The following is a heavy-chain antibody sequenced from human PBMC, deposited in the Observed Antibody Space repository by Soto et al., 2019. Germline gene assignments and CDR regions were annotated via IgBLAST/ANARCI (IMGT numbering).Heavy chain of an antibody. D-gene: IGHD3-22*01. Sequence: QLQLQESGPGLVKPSETLSLTCTVSGDSVTISDYYWGWIRQPPGKGLEWIGSIHYSGSTYHNPSLKSRVPISGDTSKKQFSLKLTSVTAADAAVYYCAAHDSGGYYAEYWGQGTLVTVSA. CDR1: GDSVTISDYY. V-gene: IGHV4-39*01. J-gene: IGHJ4*02. CDR2: IHYSGST. CDR3: AAHDSGGYYAEY.